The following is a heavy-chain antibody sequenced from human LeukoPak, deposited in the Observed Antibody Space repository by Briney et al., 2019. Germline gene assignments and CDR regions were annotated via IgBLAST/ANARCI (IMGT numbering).Heavy chain of an antibody. Sequence: ASVKVSCKPSGYTFIDHYLHWVPQAPGQGLESLGWIDPDTGDTNYPQKFQGGVTMTRDTSSSTAYMELNGLRSDDTAVYYCARAGHNSNSGGYDFWGLGTLVPVSS. D-gene: IGHD3-22*01. CDR2: IDPDTGDT. CDR3: ARAGHNSNSGGYDF. CDR1: GYTFIDHY. V-gene: IGHV1-2*02. J-gene: IGHJ4*02.